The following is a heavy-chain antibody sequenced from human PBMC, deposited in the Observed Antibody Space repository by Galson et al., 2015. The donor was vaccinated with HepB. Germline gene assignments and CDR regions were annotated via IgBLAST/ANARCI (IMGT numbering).Heavy chain of an antibody. D-gene: IGHD6-13*01. CDR2: IYSGGST. J-gene: IGHJ6*02. CDR3: ARGVDGSSWYKVYYYYGMDV. Sequence: SVIYSGGSTYYADSVKGRFTISRDNSKNTLYLQMNSLRAEDTAVYYCARGVDGSSWYKVYYYYGMDVWGQGTTVTVSS. V-gene: IGHV3-66*02.